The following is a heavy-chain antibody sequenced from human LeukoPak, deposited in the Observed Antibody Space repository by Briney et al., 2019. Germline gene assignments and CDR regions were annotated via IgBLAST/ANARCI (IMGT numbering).Heavy chain of an antibody. V-gene: IGHV3-53*01. J-gene: IGHJ4*02. CDR2: IYSSGTT. CDR1: GFTVSTNY. D-gene: IGHD3-22*01. CDR3: TRADSSGYYYYY. Sequence: PGGSLRLSCAASGFTVSTNYMSWVRQAPGKGLEWVSVIYSSGTTYYAGSVKGRFTISRDDSTNTLYLQMNSLRVEDTAFYYCTRADSSGYYYYYWGQGTLVTVSS.